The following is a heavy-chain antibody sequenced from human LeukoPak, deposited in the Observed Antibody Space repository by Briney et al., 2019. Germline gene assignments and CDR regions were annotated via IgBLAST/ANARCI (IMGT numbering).Heavy chain of an antibody. Sequence: SVKVSCKASGGTFSSYATSWVRQAPGQGLEWMGRIIPILGIANYAQKFQGRVTITADKSTSTAYMELSSLRSEDTAVYYCARTGSSYSSSVYYYYGMDVWGQGTTVTVSS. CDR1: GGTFSSYA. D-gene: IGHD6-13*01. V-gene: IGHV1-69*04. CDR3: ARTGSSYSSSVYYYYGMDV. J-gene: IGHJ6*02. CDR2: IIPILGIA.